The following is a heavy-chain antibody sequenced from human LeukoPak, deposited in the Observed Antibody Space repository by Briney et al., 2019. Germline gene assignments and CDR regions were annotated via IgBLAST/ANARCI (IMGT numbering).Heavy chain of an antibody. V-gene: IGHV4-39*07. J-gene: IGHJ3*02. Sequence: SETLSLTCTVSGDSISSSSYYWGWIRQPPGKGLEWIGSIYYSGSTYYNPSLKSRVTISVDTSKNQFSLKLSSVTAADTAVYYCARHDFFAFDIWGQGTMVTVSS. D-gene: IGHD2-21*02. CDR3: ARHDFFAFDI. CDR1: GDSISSSSYY. CDR2: IYYSGST.